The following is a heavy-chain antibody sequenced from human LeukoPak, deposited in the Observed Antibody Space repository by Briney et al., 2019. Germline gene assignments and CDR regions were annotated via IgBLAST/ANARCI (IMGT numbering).Heavy chain of an antibody. V-gene: IGHV3-9*01. CDR3: ARDYLGWFDP. Sequence: GGSLRLSCVISGITFDDYAMHWVRQAPGKGLEWVSGIGWNSGRIGYADSVKGRFTMSRDNAKNSLYLQMNSLRAEDTAVYYCARDYLGWFDPWGQGTLVTVSS. CDR2: IGWNSGRI. CDR1: GITFDDYA. J-gene: IGHJ5*02.